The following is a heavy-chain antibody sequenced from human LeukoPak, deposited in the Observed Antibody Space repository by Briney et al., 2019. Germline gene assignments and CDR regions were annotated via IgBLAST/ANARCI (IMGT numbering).Heavy chain of an antibody. CDR3: ARLYLGYCSGGSCYFLDY. Sequence: SETLSLTCAVYGGSFSGYYWSWIRQPPGKGLEWIGEINHSGSTNYNPSLKSRVTISVDTSKNQFSLKLSSVTAADTAVYYCARLYLGYCSGGSCYFLDYWGRGTLVTVSS. V-gene: IGHV4-34*01. D-gene: IGHD2-15*01. CDR2: INHSGST. J-gene: IGHJ4*02. CDR1: GGSFSGYY.